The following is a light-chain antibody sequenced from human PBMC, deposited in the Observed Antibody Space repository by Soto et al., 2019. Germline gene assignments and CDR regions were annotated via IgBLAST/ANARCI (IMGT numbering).Light chain of an antibody. CDR3: QQRSNWPPIT. CDR2: DAS. CDR1: QSVSRY. Sequence: EIVLTQSPANLSLSPGERATLSCRASQSVSRYLAWYQQKPGQAPRLLIYDASNRATGIPVRFSGSGSGTDFTLTISSLEPEDFAVYYCQQRSNWPPITFGQGTRLDIK. V-gene: IGKV3-11*01. J-gene: IGKJ5*01.